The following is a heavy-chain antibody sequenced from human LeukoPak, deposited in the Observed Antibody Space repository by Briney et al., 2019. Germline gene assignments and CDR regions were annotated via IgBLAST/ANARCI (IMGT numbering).Heavy chain of an antibody. V-gene: IGHV1-18*01. CDR1: GYTFTSYG. CDR2: ISAYNGNT. J-gene: IGHJ4*02. CDR3: ARTLIEYSSSEFDY. D-gene: IGHD6-6*01. Sequence: ASVKVPCKASGYTFTSYGISWVRQAPGQGLEWMGWISAYNGNTNYAQKLQGRVTMTTDTSTSTAYMELRSLRSDDTAVYYCARTLIEYSSSEFDYWGQGTLVTVSS.